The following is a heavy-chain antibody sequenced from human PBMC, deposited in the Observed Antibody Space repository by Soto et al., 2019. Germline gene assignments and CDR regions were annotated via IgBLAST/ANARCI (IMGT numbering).Heavy chain of an antibody. CDR2: ITYNGYNK. Sequence: QVQLEESGGGVVQPGRSLRLSCAASGFTFSRHDMHWVRQAPGKGLEWVAIITYNGYNKYYADSVKDRFTISRDNSKNTLYLQMNSLGADDTAVYYGASIPCDIGDYWGQGTLVTVSS. J-gene: IGHJ4*02. CDR1: GFTFSRHD. D-gene: IGHD2-2*02. CDR3: ASIPCDIGDY. V-gene: IGHV3-30*03.